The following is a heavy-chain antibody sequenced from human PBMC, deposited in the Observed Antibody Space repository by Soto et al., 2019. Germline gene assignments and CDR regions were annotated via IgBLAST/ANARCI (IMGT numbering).Heavy chain of an antibody. Sequence: SETLSLTCIVSGGSMSSYYWGWFRQPPGKGLEWIGYIYYTGTTTYHPSLKSRVTISIDTSRNQFSLKLNSVTAADTAVYYCARLGGYYQALDQWGKGSLVTVS. CDR1: GGSMSSYY. J-gene: IGHJ4*02. CDR2: IYYTGTT. CDR3: ARLGGYYQALDQ. V-gene: IGHV4-59*08. D-gene: IGHD2-21*02.